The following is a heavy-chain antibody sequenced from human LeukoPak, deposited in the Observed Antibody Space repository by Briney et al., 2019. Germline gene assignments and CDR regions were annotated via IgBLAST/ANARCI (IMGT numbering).Heavy chain of an antibody. J-gene: IGHJ6*02. CDR3: ARDALDIVVVPAAILGYYYYGMDV. Sequence: PGGSLRLSCAASGFTFSSYAMHWVRQAPGKGLEWVAVISYDGSNKYYADSVKGRFTISRDNSKNTLYLQMNSLRAEDTAVYYCARDALDIVVVPAAILGYYYYGMDVWGQGTTVTVSS. CDR2: ISYDGSNK. V-gene: IGHV3-30-3*01. CDR1: GFTFSSYA. D-gene: IGHD2-2*01.